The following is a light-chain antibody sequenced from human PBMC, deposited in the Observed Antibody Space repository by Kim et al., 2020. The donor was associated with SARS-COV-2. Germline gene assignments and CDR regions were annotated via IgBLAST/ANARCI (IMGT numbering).Light chain of an antibody. V-gene: IGKV3-20*01. CDR2: GAS. Sequence: ETVLTQSPGTLSLSPGERATLSCRASQSVSSTYLAWYQQKPGQAPRLLIYGASSRATSIPDRFSGSGSGTDFTLTISRLEPEDFAVYYCQQYGSSPGTFGPGTKVDIK. J-gene: IGKJ3*01. CDR3: QQYGSSPGT. CDR1: QSVSSTY.